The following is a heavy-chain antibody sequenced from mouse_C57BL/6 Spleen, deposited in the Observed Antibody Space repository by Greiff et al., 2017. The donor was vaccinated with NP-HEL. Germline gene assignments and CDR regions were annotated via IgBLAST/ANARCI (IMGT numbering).Heavy chain of an antibody. V-gene: IGHV1-64*01. CDR3: SITTVVALDY. D-gene: IGHD1-1*01. J-gene: IGHJ2*01. Sequence: QVQLQQPGAELVKPGASVKLSCKASGYTFTSYWMHWVKQRPGQGLEWIGMIHPNSGSTNYNEKFKSKATLTVDKSSSTAYMQLSSLTSEDSAVYYCSITTVVALDYWGQGTTLTVSS. CDR1: GYTFTSYW. CDR2: IHPNSGST.